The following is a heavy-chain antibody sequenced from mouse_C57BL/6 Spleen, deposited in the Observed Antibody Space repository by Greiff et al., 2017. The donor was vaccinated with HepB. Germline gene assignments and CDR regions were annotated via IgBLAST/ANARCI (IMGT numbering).Heavy chain of an antibody. J-gene: IGHJ4*01. CDR2: IYPGDGDT. CDR3: ARKRLAQANYYAMDY. CDR1: GYAFSSSW. D-gene: IGHD3-2*02. Sequence: VKLQESGPELVKPGASVKISCKASGYAFSSSWMNWVKQRPGKGLEWIGRIYPGDGDTNYNGKFKGKATLTADKSSSTAYMQLSSLTSEDSAVYFCARKRLAQANYYAMDYWGQGTSVTVSS. V-gene: IGHV1-82*01.